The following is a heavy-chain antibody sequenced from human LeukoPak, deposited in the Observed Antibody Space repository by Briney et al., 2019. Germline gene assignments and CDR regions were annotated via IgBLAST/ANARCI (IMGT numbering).Heavy chain of an antibody. CDR3: AREFGRECSGYEAASY. CDR2: ISSSSSYI. D-gene: IGHD5-12*01. V-gene: IGHV3-21*01. CDR1: GFTFSSYS. Sequence: GGSLRLSCAASGFTFSSYSMDWVRQAPGKGLEWVSSISSSSSYIYYADSVKGRFTISRDNAKNSLYLQMNSLRAEDTAVYYCAREFGRECSGYEAASYWGQGTLVTVSS. J-gene: IGHJ4*02.